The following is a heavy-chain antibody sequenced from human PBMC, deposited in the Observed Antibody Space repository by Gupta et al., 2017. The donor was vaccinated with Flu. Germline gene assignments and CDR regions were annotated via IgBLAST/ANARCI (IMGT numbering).Heavy chain of an antibody. D-gene: IGHD4-17*01. Sequence: QVQLVQSGAEVKKPGSSVKVSCKASGGTFSSYTISWVRQAPGQGLEWMGRIIPILGIANYAQKFQGRVTITADKSTSTAYMELSSLRSEETAVYYCARVGRDYGGNAEFDYGGQGTLVTVSS. CDR1: GGTFSSYT. V-gene: IGHV1-69*02. CDR3: ARVGRDYGGNAEFDY. CDR2: IIPILGIA. J-gene: IGHJ4*02.